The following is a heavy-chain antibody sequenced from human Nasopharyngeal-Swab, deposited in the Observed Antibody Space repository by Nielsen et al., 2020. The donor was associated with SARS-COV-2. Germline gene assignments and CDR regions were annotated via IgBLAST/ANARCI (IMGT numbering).Heavy chain of an antibody. CDR1: RFTFSSYA. V-gene: IGHV3-23*01. Sequence: GESLKISCAASRFTFSSYAMSWVRQAPGKGLEWVSAISGSGGRTYYGDSVKGRFTISRDNSKNTLYLQMNSLRAEDTAVYYCARGDDSSGYPYSHDYWGQGTLVTVSS. CDR3: ARGDDSSGYPYSHDY. CDR2: ISGSGGRT. D-gene: IGHD3-22*01. J-gene: IGHJ4*02.